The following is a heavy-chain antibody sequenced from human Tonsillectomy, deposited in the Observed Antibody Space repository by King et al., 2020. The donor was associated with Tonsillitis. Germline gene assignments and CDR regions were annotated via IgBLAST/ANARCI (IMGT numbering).Heavy chain of an antibody. D-gene: IGHD2-2*01. Sequence: VQLVESGAEVKKPGASVKVSCKASGYTLTSYGINWVRQAPGQVLEWMGWISAYNGDTNYAQKLQDRVTMTTDSSTSTAYMELRSLRSDATAVYYCARDPRHCSTTTCYGKFYSYFYMDLWGKGTTVTVSS. CDR3: ARDPRHCSTTTCYGKFYSYFYMDL. CDR1: GYTLTSYG. CDR2: ISAYNGDT. V-gene: IGHV1-18*01. J-gene: IGHJ6*03.